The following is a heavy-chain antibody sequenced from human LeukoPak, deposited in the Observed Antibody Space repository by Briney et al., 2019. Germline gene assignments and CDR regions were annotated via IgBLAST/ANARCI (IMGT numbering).Heavy chain of an antibody. CDR1: GFTFSNYA. J-gene: IGHJ6*04. CDR2: ITSDGGST. CDR3: VKAYCRSTSCYYYYYGMDV. D-gene: IGHD2-2*01. Sequence: PGGSLRLSCSVSGFTFSNYATHWVRQAPGKGLEYVSAITSDGGSTYYADSVKGRFTISRDNSKNTLYLQMSSLRGEDTAVYYCVKAYCRSTSCYYYYYGMDVWGKGTTVTVSS. V-gene: IGHV3-64D*06.